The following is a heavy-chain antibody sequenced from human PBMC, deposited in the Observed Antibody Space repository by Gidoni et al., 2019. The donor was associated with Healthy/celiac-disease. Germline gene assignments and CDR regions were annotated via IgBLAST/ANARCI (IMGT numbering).Heavy chain of an antibody. CDR3: ARDRESPRHFDY. J-gene: IGHJ4*02. CDR2: IYHSGST. D-gene: IGHD3-10*01. Sequence: LEWIGEIYHSGSTNYNPSLKSRVTISVDKSKNQFSLKLSSVTAADTAVYYCARDRESPRHFDYWGQGTLVTVSS. V-gene: IGHV4-4*02.